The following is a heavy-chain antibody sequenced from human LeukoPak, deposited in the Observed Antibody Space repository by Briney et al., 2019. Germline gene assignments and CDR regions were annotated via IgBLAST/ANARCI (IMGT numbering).Heavy chain of an antibody. Sequence: SETLSLTCTVSGGSISSSTYYWGWIRQPPGKGLEWFGSLYYSGSTYNNPSLKSRVTISVDTSKNQFSLKLSSVTAADTAVYYCARLQSVPAAGGWWFDPWGQGTLVTVSS. CDR2: LYYSGST. D-gene: IGHD2-2*01. CDR1: GGSISSSTYY. V-gene: IGHV4-39*01. J-gene: IGHJ5*02. CDR3: ARLQSVPAAGGWWFDP.